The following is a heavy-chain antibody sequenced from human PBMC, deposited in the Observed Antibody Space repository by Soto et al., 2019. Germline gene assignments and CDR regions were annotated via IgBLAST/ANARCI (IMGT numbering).Heavy chain of an antibody. V-gene: IGHV1-24*01. Sequence: ASVKVSCKVSGYTLTELSMHWVRQAPGKGLEWMGGFDPEDGETIYAQKFQGRVTMTEDTSTDTAYMELSSLRSEDTAVYYCAKTYYYGSEPYYYYYYGMDVWGQGTTVTVSS. J-gene: IGHJ6*02. D-gene: IGHD3-10*01. CDR1: GYTLTELS. CDR3: AKTYYYGSEPYYYYYYGMDV. CDR2: FDPEDGET.